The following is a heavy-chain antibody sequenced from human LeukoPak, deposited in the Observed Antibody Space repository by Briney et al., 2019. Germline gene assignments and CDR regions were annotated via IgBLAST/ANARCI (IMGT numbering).Heavy chain of an antibody. Sequence: GGSLRLSCAASGFMFSTYEMNWVRQAPGKGLEWLSYISYNGQRIFYADSVKGRFTISRDNAKNSLYLQMNSLRAEDTAVYYCARDGGSGWYSWFDPWGQGTLVTVSS. D-gene: IGHD6-19*01. CDR1: GFMFSTYE. J-gene: IGHJ5*02. V-gene: IGHV3-48*03. CDR2: ISYNGQRI. CDR3: ARDGGSGWYSWFDP.